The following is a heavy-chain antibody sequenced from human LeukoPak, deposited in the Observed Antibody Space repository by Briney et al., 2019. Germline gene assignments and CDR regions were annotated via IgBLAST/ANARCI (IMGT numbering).Heavy chain of an antibody. CDR1: GFTFSTYG. Sequence: PGSSLRLSCEASGFTFSTYGMQWVRQAPGKGREGVAVISYHGANKYYADSVKGRFTISRDNSKNTLYVQMNSLRVEDTAVYYCATKSLLCYTDYWGQGTLVTVSS. V-gene: IGHV3-30*03. CDR3: ATKSLLCYTDY. CDR2: ISYHGANK. D-gene: IGHD2-8*01. J-gene: IGHJ4*02.